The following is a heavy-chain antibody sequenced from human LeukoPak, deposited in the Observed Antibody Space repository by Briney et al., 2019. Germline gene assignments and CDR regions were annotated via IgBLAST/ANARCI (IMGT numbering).Heavy chain of an antibody. CDR3: ARGKRITTFGVVIGNYYYYYMDV. D-gene: IGHD3-3*01. Sequence: ASVKVSCKASGYTFTSYDINWVRQATGQGLEWMGWMNPNSGNTGYAQKFQGRVTITRNTSISTAYMELSSLRSEDTAVYYCARGKRITTFGVVIGNYYYYYMDVWGKGTTVTVSS. CDR2: MNPNSGNT. J-gene: IGHJ6*03. CDR1: GYTFTSYD. V-gene: IGHV1-8*03.